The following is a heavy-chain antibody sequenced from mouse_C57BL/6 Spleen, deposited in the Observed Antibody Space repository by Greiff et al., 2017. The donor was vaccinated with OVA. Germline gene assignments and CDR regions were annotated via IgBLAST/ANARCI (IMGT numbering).Heavy chain of an antibody. V-gene: IGHV1-47*01. CDR1: GYTFTTYP. CDR3: ATSGSYVSWFAY. J-gene: IGHJ3*01. D-gene: IGHD1-1*02. Sequence: VHLVESGAELVKPGASVKMSCKASGYTFTTYPIEWMKQNHGKSLEWIGNFHPYNDDTKYNEKFKGKATLTVEKSSSTVYLELSRLTSDDSAVYYCATSGSYVSWFAYWGQGTLVTVSA. CDR2: FHPYNDDT.